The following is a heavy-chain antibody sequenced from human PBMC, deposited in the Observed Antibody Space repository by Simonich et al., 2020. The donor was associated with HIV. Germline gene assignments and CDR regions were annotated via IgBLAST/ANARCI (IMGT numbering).Heavy chain of an antibody. J-gene: IGHJ6*03. CDR3: VRQVQMATINLMDYYYYMEV. CDR2: IYYSGST. V-gene: IGHV4-59*01. D-gene: IGHD1-20*01. CDR1: GGSISNYY. Sequence: QVQLQQSGPGLVKPSETLSLTCTVSGGSISNYYWSWIRQPPGKGLEWIGYIYYSGSTNYNPSLRSRVTMLLDTSRSQFSLKLRSVTAADTAVYYCVRQVQMATINLMDYYYYMEVWGKGTTVTVSS.